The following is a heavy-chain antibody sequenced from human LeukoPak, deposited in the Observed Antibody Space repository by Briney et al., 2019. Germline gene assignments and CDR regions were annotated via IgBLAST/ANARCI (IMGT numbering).Heavy chain of an antibody. CDR3: ASDKGASGWGLGY. CDR1: GGSISSGHYY. J-gene: IGHJ4*02. V-gene: IGHV4-61*02. Sequence: SQTLSLTCTVSGGSISSGHYYLNWIRQPAGKGLEWIGRIYSRGSTNYNSSLRSRVTISVDTSKNQFSLKLTSVTAADTAVYYCASDKGASGWGLGYWGQGTLVTVSS. CDR2: IYSRGST. D-gene: IGHD6-19*01.